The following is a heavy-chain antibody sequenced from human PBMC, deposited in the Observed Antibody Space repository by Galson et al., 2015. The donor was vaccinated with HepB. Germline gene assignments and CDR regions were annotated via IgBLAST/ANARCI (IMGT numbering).Heavy chain of an antibody. V-gene: IGHV4-31*03. CDR1: GGSISSGGYY. Sequence: TLSLTCTVSGGSISSGGYYWSWIRQHPGKGLEWVGFIYYSGGTYYNPSLKSRVTMSVETSKNQFSLNLSSVTAADTAVYYCARGGLPYRGSYYTLAYWGQGTLVTVSS. J-gene: IGHJ4*02. CDR2: IYYSGGT. CDR3: ARGGLPYRGSYYTLAY. D-gene: IGHD1-26*01.